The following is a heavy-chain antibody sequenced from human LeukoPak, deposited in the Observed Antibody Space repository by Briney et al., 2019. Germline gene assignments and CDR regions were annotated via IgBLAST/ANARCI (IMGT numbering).Heavy chain of an antibody. CDR2: ISYDGSNK. J-gene: IGHJ3*02. CDR1: GFTFSSYA. CDR3: ARAAHGAFDI. V-gene: IGHV3-30*04. Sequence: GGSLRLSCAASGFTFSSYAMHWVRQAPGKGLAWVAVISYDGSNKYYADSVKGRFTISRDNSKNSLYLQMNSLRAEDTAVYYCARAAHGAFDIWGQGTMVTVSS.